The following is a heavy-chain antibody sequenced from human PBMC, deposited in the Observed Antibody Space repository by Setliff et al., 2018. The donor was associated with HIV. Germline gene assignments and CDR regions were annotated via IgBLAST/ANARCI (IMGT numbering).Heavy chain of an antibody. J-gene: IGHJ6*03. D-gene: IGHD3-16*01. CDR1: GYTFSSYD. CDR2: MNPNSGNT. V-gene: IGHV1-8*02. CDR3: ARARRDSYDGGRRNHYYIDV. Sequence: GASVKVSCKASGYTFSSYDINWVRQATGQGLEWMGWMNPNSGNTGYAQKFQGRVTMTRDTSISTAHMELNNLKFEDTAVYYCARARRDSYDGGRRNHYYIDVWGKGTTVTVSS.